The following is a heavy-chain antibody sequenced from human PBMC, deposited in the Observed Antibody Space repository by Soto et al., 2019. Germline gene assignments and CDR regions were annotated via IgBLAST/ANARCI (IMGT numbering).Heavy chain of an antibody. D-gene: IGHD3-10*01. V-gene: IGHV3-23*01. CDR3: PKQRADYGSGADTFYFDS. J-gene: IGHJ4*02. CDR2: ISATGGST. Sequence: EVQLLESGGGLVQPGGSVRLSCAASGFTFSSYTMSWVRQAPGKGLEWVSGISATGGSTYYADSVKGRFTFSRDNSKNTLYLLMNSLRAEDTALYYCPKQRADYGSGADTFYFDSWGQGALVTVSS. CDR1: GFTFSSYT.